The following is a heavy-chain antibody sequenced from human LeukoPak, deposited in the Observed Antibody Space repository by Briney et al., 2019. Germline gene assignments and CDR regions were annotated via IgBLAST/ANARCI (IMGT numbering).Heavy chain of an antibody. CDR3: TTDGGVVATIELDY. D-gene: IGHD5-12*01. CDR2: IKSKTDGGTT. V-gene: IGHV3-15*01. J-gene: IGHJ4*02. CDR1: GFTFSNFA. Sequence: GGSLRLSCAASGFTFSNFAMSWVRQAPGKGLEWVGRIKSKTDGGTTDYAAPVKGRFTISRDDSKNTMYLQMNSLKTEDTAVYYCTTDGGVVATIELDYWGQGTLVTVSS.